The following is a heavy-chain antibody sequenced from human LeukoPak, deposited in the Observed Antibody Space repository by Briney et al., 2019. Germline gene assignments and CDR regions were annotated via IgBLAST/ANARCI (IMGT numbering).Heavy chain of an antibody. V-gene: IGHV1-2*02. Sequence: ASVKVSCKASGYTFTGYYMHWVRQAPGQGLEWMGWINPNSGGTNYAQKFQGRVTMTRDTSISTAYMELSRLRSEDTAVYYCARGPGIAVAGHLFQHWGQGTLVTVSS. J-gene: IGHJ1*01. CDR3: ARGPGIAVAGHLFQH. CDR1: GYTFTGYY. CDR2: INPNSGGT. D-gene: IGHD6-19*01.